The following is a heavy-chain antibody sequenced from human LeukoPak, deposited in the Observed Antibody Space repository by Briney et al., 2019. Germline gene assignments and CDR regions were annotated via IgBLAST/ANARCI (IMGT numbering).Heavy chain of an antibody. CDR1: GYIFGDYA. V-gene: IGHV3-49*04. CDR2: IRSKAYGGTT. Sequence: GGSLRLSCTASGYIFGDYAMSWVRQAPGKGLEWVGFIRSKAYGGTTEYAASVKGRFTISRDDSKSFAYLQMNSLKTEDTAVYYCTRVTIAAAGQIDYWGQGTLVTVSS. D-gene: IGHD6-13*01. J-gene: IGHJ4*02. CDR3: TRVTIAAAGQIDY.